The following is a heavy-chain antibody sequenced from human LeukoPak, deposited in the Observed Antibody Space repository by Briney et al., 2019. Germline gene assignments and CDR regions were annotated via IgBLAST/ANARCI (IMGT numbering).Heavy chain of an antibody. Sequence: PGGSLRLSCAASGFTFSSYAMSWVRQAPGKGLEWVANIKQDGSEKYYVDSVKGRFTISRDNAKNSLYLQMNSLRAEDTAVYYCARDFVWAGTRKTFMGYFDYWGQGTLVTVSS. CDR1: GFTFSSYA. D-gene: IGHD6-19*01. J-gene: IGHJ4*02. V-gene: IGHV3-7*01. CDR2: IKQDGSEK. CDR3: ARDFVWAGTRKTFMGYFDY.